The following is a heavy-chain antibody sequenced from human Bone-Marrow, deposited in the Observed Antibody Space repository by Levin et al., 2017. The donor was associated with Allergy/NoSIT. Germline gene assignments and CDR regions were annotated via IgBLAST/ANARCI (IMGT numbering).Heavy chain of an antibody. CDR1: GYIFTGYY. CDR3: AAERGLAGSSGGLDV. CDR2: INPANGDT. V-gene: IGHV1-2*06. D-gene: IGHD6-6*01. J-gene: IGHJ6*02. Sequence: ASVKVSCKASGYIFTGYYLHWVRQAPGQGLEWMGRINPANGDTKSAQKFQGRITMTRDTSVSTAYMEVNRLRSDDTAIYYCAAERGLAGSSGGLDVWGQGTTVSVSS.